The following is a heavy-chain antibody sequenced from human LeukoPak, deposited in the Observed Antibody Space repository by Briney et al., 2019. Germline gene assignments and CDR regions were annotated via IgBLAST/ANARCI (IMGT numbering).Heavy chain of an antibody. D-gene: IGHD3-10*01. V-gene: IGHV3-15*01. J-gene: IGHJ4*02. Sequence: GSLRLSCAASGFAFSNAWMNWVRQVPGKGLEWVGRIKNKTDGGTTDYAAPVKGRFAILRDDSKSILYLQMNSLKTEDTAVYYCTARSSVNNFFDYWGQGMMVTVSS. CDR3: TARSSVNNFFDY. CDR1: GFAFSNAW. CDR2: IKNKTDGGTT.